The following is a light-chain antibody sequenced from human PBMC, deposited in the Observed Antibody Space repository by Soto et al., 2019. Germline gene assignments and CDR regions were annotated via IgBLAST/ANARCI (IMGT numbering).Light chain of an antibody. CDR3: QHYFNWPYT. CDR2: GAS. J-gene: IGKJ2*01. CDR1: QSVTSN. Sequence: EIVMTQSPAALSVSPGERATLSCRASQSVTSNLAWYQQKPGRAPRLLIYGASTRATGIPARFSGSGSGTEFTLTISNLQSEDFALYYCQHYFNWPYTFGQGTQLEIK. V-gene: IGKV3-15*01.